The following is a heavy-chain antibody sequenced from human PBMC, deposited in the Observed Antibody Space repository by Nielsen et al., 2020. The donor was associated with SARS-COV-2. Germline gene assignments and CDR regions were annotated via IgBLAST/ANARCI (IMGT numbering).Heavy chain of an antibody. V-gene: IGHV3-48*01. CDR3: ARGAAADYYYYGMDV. CDR2: ISSSSSTI. D-gene: IGHD6-13*01. J-gene: IGHJ6*02. Sequence: GESLKISCAASGFTFSSYSMNWVRQAPGKGLEWVSYISSSSSTIYYADSVKGRFTISRDNAKNSLYLQMNSLRAEDTAVYYCARGAAADYYYYGMDVWGQGTTVTVSS. CDR1: GFTFSSYS.